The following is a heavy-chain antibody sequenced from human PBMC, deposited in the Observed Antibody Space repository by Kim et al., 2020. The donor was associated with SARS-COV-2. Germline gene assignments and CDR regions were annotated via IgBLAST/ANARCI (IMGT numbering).Heavy chain of an antibody. CDR3: ARENYYYGSGSYYSQAFDI. V-gene: IGHV3-53*01. Sequence: GRFTISRDNSKNTLYLQMNSLRAEDTAVYYCARENYYYGSGSYYSQAFDIWGQGTMVTVSS. J-gene: IGHJ3*02. D-gene: IGHD3-10*01.